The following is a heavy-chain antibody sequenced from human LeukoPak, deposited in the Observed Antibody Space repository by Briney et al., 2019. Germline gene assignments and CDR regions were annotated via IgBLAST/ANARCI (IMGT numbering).Heavy chain of an antibody. V-gene: IGHV3-23*01. CDR3: AKGSCSSTSCYYYYYMDV. Sequence: GGSLRLSCAASGFTFSSYAMSWVRQAPGKGLEWVSTISGSGGSTYYADSVKGRFTISRDNSKNTLYLQMNSLRAEDTAVYYCAKGSCSSTSCYYYYYMDVWGKGTTVTVSS. J-gene: IGHJ6*03. CDR2: ISGSGGST. D-gene: IGHD2-2*01. CDR1: GFTFSSYA.